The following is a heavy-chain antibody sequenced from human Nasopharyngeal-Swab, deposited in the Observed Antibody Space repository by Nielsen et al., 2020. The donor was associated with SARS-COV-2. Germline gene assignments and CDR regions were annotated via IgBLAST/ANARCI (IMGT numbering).Heavy chain of an antibody. D-gene: IGHD3-16*01. J-gene: IGHJ4*02. CDR3: ARELGVGLFDY. V-gene: IGHV1-18*01. CDR1: GYTFSSYG. Sequence: ASVKVSCKTSGYTFSSYGIAWARQAPGQGLEWLGWISPYNDYTHYAQKFQGSVTMTSAPSTSTAYLELRSLTSDDTAVYYCARELGVGLFDYWGQGTLVTVSS. CDR2: ISPYNDYT.